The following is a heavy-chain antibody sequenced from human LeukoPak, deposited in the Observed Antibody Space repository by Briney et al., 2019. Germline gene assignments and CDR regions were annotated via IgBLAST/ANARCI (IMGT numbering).Heavy chain of an antibody. CDR2: IYSDGTT. V-gene: IGHV3-53*04. CDR3: VKESGFMVAPNSAFDI. Sequence: GGSLRLSCAASRFAVSSNFMSWVRQAPGKGLEWVSTIYSDGTTYYADSVKGRFTISRHNSKNTLYLQMNSLRAEDTAVYYCVKESGFMVAPNSAFDIWGQGTMVTVSS. D-gene: IGHD4/OR15-4a*01. CDR1: RFAVSSNF. J-gene: IGHJ3*02.